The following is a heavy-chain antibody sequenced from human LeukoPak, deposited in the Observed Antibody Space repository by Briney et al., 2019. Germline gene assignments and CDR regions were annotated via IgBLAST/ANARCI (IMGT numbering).Heavy chain of an antibody. D-gene: IGHD1-26*01. V-gene: IGHV3-21*01. J-gene: IGHJ5*02. CDR2: ISSSSSYI. CDR1: GFTFSSYS. CDR3: AADSGSYGFDP. Sequence: GGSLRLSCAASGFTFSSYSMNWVRQAPGKGLEWVSSISSSSSYIYYADSVKGRFTISRDNAKNSLYLLMNSLRAEDTAVYYCAADSGSYGFDPWGQGTLVTVSS.